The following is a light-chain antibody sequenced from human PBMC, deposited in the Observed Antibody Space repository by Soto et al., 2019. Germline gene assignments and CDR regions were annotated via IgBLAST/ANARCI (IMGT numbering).Light chain of an antibody. CDR2: AAS. CDR3: QQSYDPPWT. V-gene: IGKV1-39*01. CDR1: QFINRY. Sequence: DIQVTQSPSSLSAPVGDRVSITCRASQFINRYLNWYQQKPGKAPKLLIYAASSLQSGVPSRFSGSRSGTDFTLTISSLQPEDSATYYCQQSYDPPWTFGQGTKVDIK. J-gene: IGKJ1*01.